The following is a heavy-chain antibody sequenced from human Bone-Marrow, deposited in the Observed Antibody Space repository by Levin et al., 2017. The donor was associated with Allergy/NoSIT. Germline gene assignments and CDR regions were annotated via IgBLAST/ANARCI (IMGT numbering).Heavy chain of an antibody. CDR3: ARAPQYINGWYGGFDH. CDR1: TDSDSRGSYY. V-gene: IGHV4-61*01. J-gene: IGHJ4*02. D-gene: IGHD6-19*01. CDR2: IFYRGST. Sequence: PSETLSLTCTVSTDSDSRGSYYWTWIRQPPGKTLEWIGHIFYRGSTDYNPSLAGRVTISEDTSTKQFSLRLRSVTAADTAVYFCARAPQYINGWYGGFDHWGKGVLVTVSS.